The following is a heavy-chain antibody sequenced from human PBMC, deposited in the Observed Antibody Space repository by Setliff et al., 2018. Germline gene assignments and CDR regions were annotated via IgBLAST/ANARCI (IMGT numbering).Heavy chain of an antibody. V-gene: IGHV4-38-2*02. CDR2: LHPSEGP. CDR3: ATMMSTGVGGRGYLVN. D-gene: IGHD2-15*01. Sequence: SETLSLTCSVPSSSIISAYSWAWIRQTPGKGLEWIGTLHPSEGPSYNPSLRSRVTLSQDTSYNQFSLNLNSVTAADAAVYYCATMMSTGVGGRGYLVNWGQGTLVTVSS. J-gene: IGHJ4*02. CDR1: SSSIISAYS.